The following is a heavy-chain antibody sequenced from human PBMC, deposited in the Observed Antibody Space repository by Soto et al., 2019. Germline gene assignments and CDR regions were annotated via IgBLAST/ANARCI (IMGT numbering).Heavy chain of an antibody. Sequence: QVQLQESGPGLVKPPQTLSHTCTVSGGSISSGGYYWSWIRQHPGKGLEWIGYIYYSGSTYYNPSLKSRVTISVDTSKNQFSLMLSSVTAADTAVYYSARDQADSSGGDPDRGYYFDYWGQGTLVTVSS. CDR3: ARDQADSSGGDPDRGYYFDY. J-gene: IGHJ4*02. CDR2: IYYSGST. V-gene: IGHV4-31*03. CDR1: GGSISSGGYY. D-gene: IGHD6-19*01.